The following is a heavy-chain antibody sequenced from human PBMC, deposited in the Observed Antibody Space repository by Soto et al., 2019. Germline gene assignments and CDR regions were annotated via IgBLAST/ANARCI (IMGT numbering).Heavy chain of an antibody. CDR1: GFTFSSYA. CDR2: ISGSGGST. CDR3: AKGSGPAYYDFWSGTNIGGDYYYYMDV. D-gene: IGHD3-3*01. J-gene: IGHJ6*03. Sequence: GGSLRLSCAASGFTFSSYAMSWVRQAPGKGLEWVSAISGSGGSTYYADSVKGRFTISRDNSKNTLYLQMNSLRAEDTAVYYCAKGSGPAYYDFWSGTNIGGDYYYYMDVWGKGTTVTVSS. V-gene: IGHV3-23*01.